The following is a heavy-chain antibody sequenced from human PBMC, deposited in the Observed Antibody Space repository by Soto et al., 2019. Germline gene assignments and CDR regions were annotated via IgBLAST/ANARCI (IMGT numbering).Heavy chain of an antibody. CDR3: ARGGYYYDSSGYYFKDAFDI. D-gene: IGHD3-22*01. Sequence: SETLSLTCTVSGGSISSYYWSWIRQPPGKGLEWIGYIYYSGSTNYNPSLKSRVTISVDTSKNQFSLKLSSVTAADTAVYYCARGGYYYDSSGYYFKDAFDIWGQGTLVTV. J-gene: IGHJ3*02. CDR1: GGSISSYY. CDR2: IYYSGST. V-gene: IGHV4-59*01.